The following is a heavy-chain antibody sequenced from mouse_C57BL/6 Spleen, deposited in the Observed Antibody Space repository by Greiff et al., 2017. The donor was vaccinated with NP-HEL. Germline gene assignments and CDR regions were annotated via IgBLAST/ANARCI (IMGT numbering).Heavy chain of an antibody. J-gene: IGHJ1*03. CDR1: GYTFTDYY. Sequence: QVHVKQSGAELVRPGASVKLSCKASGYTFTDYYINWVKQRPGQGLEWIARIYPGSGNTYYNEKFKGKATLTAEKSSSTAYMQLSSLTSEDSAVYFCARDGLGYFDVWGTGTTVTVSS. CDR3: ARDGLGYFDV. CDR2: IYPGSGNT. V-gene: IGHV1-76*01. D-gene: IGHD3-1*01.